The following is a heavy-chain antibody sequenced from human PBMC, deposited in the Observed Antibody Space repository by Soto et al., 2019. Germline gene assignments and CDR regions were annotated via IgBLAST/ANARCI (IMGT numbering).Heavy chain of an antibody. D-gene: IGHD1-26*01. Sequence: QVQLVQSGAEVKKPGASVKVSCKASGYTFTSYYMHWVRQAPGQGLEWMGIINPSGGSTSYAQKFQGRVTMTRETSTSTVYMELSSLRSEDTAVYYCARDRGELLVVDYWGQGTLVTVSS. J-gene: IGHJ4*02. CDR3: ARDRGELLVVDY. CDR1: GYTFTSYY. CDR2: INPSGGST. V-gene: IGHV1-46*01.